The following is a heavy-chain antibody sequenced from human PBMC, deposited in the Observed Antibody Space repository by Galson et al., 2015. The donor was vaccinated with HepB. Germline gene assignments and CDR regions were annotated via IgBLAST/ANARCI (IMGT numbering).Heavy chain of an antibody. CDR1: GGSISSGGYY. D-gene: IGHD3-3*01. V-gene: IGHV4-31*03. J-gene: IGHJ3*02. CDR3: ARATPNLGGDFWSGYHDAFDI. CDR2: IYYSGST. Sequence: TLSLTCTVSGGSISSGGYYWSWIRQHPGKGLEWIGYIYYSGSTYYNPSLKSRVTISVDTSKNQFSLKLSSVTAADTAVYYCARATPNLGGDFWSGYHDAFDIWGQGTMVTVSS.